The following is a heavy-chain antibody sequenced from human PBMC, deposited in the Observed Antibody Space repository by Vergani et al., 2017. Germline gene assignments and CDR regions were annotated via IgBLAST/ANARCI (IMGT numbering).Heavy chain of an antibody. D-gene: IGHD5-12*01. CDR1: GFTFSSYA. J-gene: IGHJ4*02. V-gene: IGHV3-23*01. Sequence: EVQLLESGGGLVQPGGSLRLSCAASGFTFSSYAMSWVRQAPGKGLEWVSAISGSGGSTYYADSVKGRFTISRCNSKNTLYLQMNSLRADDTAVYYCAKDFHSGYDLEEGPFDYWGQGTLVTVTS. CDR2: ISGSGGST. CDR3: AKDFHSGYDLEEGPFDY.